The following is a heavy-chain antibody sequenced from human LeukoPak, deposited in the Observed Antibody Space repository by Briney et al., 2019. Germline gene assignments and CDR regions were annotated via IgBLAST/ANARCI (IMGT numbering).Heavy chain of an antibody. CDR3: ARTYGSSGLGYFDL. CDR1: GGSISSYY. J-gene: IGHJ2*01. V-gene: IGHV4-59*01. D-gene: IGHD6-13*01. Sequence: SETLSLTCTVSGGSISSYYWSWIRQPPAKGLEWIGYIYYSGSTNYSPSLKSRLTISVDTSKNQFSLKLSSVTAADTAVYYCARTYGSSGLGYFDLWGRGTLVTVSS. CDR2: IYYSGST.